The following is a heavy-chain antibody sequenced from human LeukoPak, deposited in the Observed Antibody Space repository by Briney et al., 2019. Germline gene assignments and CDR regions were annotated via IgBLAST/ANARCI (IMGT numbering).Heavy chain of an antibody. Sequence: SETLSLTCAVYGGSFSGYYWSWIRQPPGKGLEWIGEINHSGSTNYNPSLKSRVTISVDTSKNQFSLELSSVTAADTAVYYCARRGIAAAGTGLDYWGQGTLVTVSS. V-gene: IGHV4-34*01. CDR2: INHSGST. J-gene: IGHJ4*02. CDR1: GGSFSGYY. CDR3: ARRGIAAAGTGLDY. D-gene: IGHD6-13*01.